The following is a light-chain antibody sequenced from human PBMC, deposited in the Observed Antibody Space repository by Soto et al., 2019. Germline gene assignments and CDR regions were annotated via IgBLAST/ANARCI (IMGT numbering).Light chain of an antibody. V-gene: IGLV1-44*01. CDR3: SSYTNTSTRV. CDR1: NSNIGSNT. CDR2: YDN. Sequence: QSVLTQPPSASGTPGQRVTISCSGSNSNIGSNTVNWYQQLPGTAPKLLIYYDNLRPSGVPDRISGSKSGNTASLTISGLQAEDEADYYCSSYTNTSTRVFGTGTQLTVL. J-gene: IGLJ1*01.